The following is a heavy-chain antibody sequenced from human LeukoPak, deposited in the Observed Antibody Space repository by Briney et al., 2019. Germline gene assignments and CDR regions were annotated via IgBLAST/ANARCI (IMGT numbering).Heavy chain of an antibody. Sequence: PGGSLRLSCVASGFTFSSYEMNWVRPAPGRGLEWVSYISSSGSTIYYADSVKGRFTISRDNAKNSLYLQMNSLRAEDTAVYYCARDGVSYYYDSSGGYYFDYWGQGTLVTVSS. V-gene: IGHV3-48*03. CDR1: GFTFSSYE. J-gene: IGHJ4*02. CDR2: ISSSGSTI. D-gene: IGHD3-22*01. CDR3: ARDGVSYYYDSSGGYYFDY.